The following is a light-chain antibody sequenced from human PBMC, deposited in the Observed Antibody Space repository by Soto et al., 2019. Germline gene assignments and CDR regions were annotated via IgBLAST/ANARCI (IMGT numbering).Light chain of an antibody. CDR2: DAS. J-gene: IGKJ1*01. Sequence: EIVLTQSPATLSLSPGERATLSCRASQSVSSYLAWYQQKPGQAPRLLIYDASNRATGVPDRFSGSGSGPDFTLTIRRLEPEDFAVYYCQQYDSTVWTLGQGTKVDNK. V-gene: IGKV3-11*01. CDR3: QQYDSTVWT. CDR1: QSVSSY.